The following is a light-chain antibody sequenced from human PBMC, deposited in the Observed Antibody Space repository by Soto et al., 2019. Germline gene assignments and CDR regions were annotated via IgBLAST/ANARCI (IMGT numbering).Light chain of an antibody. CDR1: QSISSY. Sequence: DIQMTQFPSSLSASVGDRVTITCRASQSISSYLNWYQQKPGKAPKLLIYAASSLQSGVPSRFSGCGSGTDFTLTISSLQPEDFATYYCQQSYSTPPTFGQGTKVDIK. J-gene: IGKJ1*01. V-gene: IGKV1-39*01. CDR3: QQSYSTPPT. CDR2: AAS.